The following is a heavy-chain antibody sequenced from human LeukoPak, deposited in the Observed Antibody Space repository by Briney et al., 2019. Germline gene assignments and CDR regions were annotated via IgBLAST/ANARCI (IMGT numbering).Heavy chain of an antibody. D-gene: IGHD6-19*01. CDR1: GYTFTSYG. CDR3: ARGLSSGWYADYYYYYMDV. V-gene: IGHV1-18*01. Sequence: ASVKVSCKASGYTFTSYGISWVRQAPGQGLEWMGWISAYNGNTNYAQKLQGRVTMTTDTSTSTAYMELRSLRSDDTAVYYCARGLSSGWYADYYYYYMDVWGKGTTVTVSS. CDR2: ISAYNGNT. J-gene: IGHJ6*03.